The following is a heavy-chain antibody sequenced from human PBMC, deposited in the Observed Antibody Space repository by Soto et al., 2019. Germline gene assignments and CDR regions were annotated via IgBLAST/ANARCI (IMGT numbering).Heavy chain of an antibody. CDR1: GGSISSGDYY. CDR2: IYYSGST. V-gene: IGHV4-30-4*01. Sequence: QVQLQESGPGLVKPSQTLSLTCTVSGGSISSGDYYWSWIRQPPGKGLEWIGYIYYSGSTYYNPSLQRRVTISVDPSKHPFSLKLSSVTAADTSVYYCASSSYGYSFYDYWGQGTLVTVSS. J-gene: IGHJ4*02. D-gene: IGHD5-18*01. CDR3: ASSSYGYSFYDY.